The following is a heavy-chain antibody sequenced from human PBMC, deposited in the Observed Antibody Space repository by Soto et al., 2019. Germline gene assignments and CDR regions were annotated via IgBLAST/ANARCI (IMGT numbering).Heavy chain of an antibody. CDR2: ISAYNGNT. CDR3: ARVLSRLFWSGYWGGGEEHYYMDV. D-gene: IGHD3-3*01. V-gene: IGHV1-18*01. CDR1: GYTFTSYG. Sequence: ASVKVSCKASGYTFTSYGISWVRQAPGQGLEWMGWISAYNGNTNYAQKLQGRVTMTTDTSTSTAYKELRSLRSDDTAEYYCARVLSRLFWSGYWGGGEEHYYMDVWGKGTTVTVSS. J-gene: IGHJ6*03.